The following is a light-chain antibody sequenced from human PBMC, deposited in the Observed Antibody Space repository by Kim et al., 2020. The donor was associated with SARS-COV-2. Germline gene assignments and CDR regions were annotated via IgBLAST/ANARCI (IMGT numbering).Light chain of an antibody. V-gene: IGLV1-40*01. CDR2: GNS. CDR1: STNIGAGYD. CDR3: QSYDSSLSGCVV. Sequence: QYVLTQPPSVSGAPGQRVTISCTGSSTNIGAGYDVHWYQQLPGTAPKLLIYGNSNRPSGVTDRFSGSEAGTSASLAITGLQAEDEAVYYCQSYDSSLSGCVVYGGGTQLTF. J-gene: IGLJ2*01.